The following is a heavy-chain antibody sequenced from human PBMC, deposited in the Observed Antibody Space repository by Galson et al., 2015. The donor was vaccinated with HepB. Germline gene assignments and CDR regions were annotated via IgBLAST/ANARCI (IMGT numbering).Heavy chain of an antibody. CDR1: GADSGFTFTNSW. V-gene: IGHV3-7*03. CDR3: SRSLES. Sequence: SLRLSCAASGADSGFTFTNSWMDWVRQAPGKGLEWVANIREDGGEMYYLDSVKGRFTISRDNAQNSLYLQMNSLRVDDTAVYYCSRSLESWGHGTLVTVSS. CDR2: IREDGGEM. J-gene: IGHJ5*01.